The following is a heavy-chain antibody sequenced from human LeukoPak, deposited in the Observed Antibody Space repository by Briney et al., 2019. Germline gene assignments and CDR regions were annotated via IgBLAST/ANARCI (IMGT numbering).Heavy chain of an antibody. Sequence: GGSLTLSCAASGFTVSSNYMSWVRQAPGKELEWVSAIYLGGSSYYADSVTARFTISRDNSKNTLYLQMNSLRAEDTAVYYCARAPVSSGRYGDAFDVWGQGTMVTVSS. CDR2: IYLGGSS. J-gene: IGHJ3*01. CDR1: GFTVSSNY. D-gene: IGHD6-19*01. CDR3: ARAPVSSGRYGDAFDV. V-gene: IGHV3-66*01.